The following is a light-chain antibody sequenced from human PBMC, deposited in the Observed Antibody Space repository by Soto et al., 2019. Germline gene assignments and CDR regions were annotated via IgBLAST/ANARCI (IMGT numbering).Light chain of an antibody. V-gene: IGKV1-39*01. CDR1: QSIRSY. J-gene: IGKJ5*01. Sequence: DIQMTQSPSSLSASVGDRVTITCRASQSIRSYLNWYQQKQGKAPKVXIYAASSLQSGVPSRFSGSGSGTDFTLTISSLQPEDFATYYCQQSYSTTITFGQGTRLEIK. CDR2: AAS. CDR3: QQSYSTTIT.